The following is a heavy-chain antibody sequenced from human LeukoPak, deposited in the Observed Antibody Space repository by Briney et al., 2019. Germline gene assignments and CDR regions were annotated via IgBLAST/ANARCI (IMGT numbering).Heavy chain of an antibody. Sequence: GGSLRLSCAASKFIFNNYGMHWVRQAPGKGLEWVAVISNDESYKSYADSVKGRFTISRDNSKNSLYLQMNSLRTEDTALYYCARDSQEFFQHWGQGTLVTVSS. CDR3: ARDSQEFFQH. CDR2: ISNDESYK. CDR1: KFIFNNYG. V-gene: IGHV3-30*03. J-gene: IGHJ1*01.